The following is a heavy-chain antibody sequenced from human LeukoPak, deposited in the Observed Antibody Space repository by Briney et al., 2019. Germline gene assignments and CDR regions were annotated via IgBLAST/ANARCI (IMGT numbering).Heavy chain of an antibody. CDR1: GFSLDDYA. D-gene: IGHD1-26*01. V-gene: IGHV3-9*01. CDR2: ISWDSGNM. CDR3: IKDMGFDLLKDAFDV. J-gene: IGHJ3*01. Sequence: PGGSLRLSCAGAGFSLDDYAMHWVRQPPGKGLEWVSSISWDSGNMAYADCVKGRFTISRDNAKNSLFLQMNSLRAEDTALYYCIKDMGFDLLKDAFDVWGQGTMVTVSS.